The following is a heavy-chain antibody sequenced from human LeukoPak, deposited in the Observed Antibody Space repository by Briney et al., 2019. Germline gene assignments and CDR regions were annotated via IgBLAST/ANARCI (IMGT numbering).Heavy chain of an antibody. D-gene: IGHD2-2*01. J-gene: IGHJ4*02. CDR3: ARGYCSSTRCLGLVGDFDY. CDR1: GYSFTSYW. Sequence: GESLKISCKGSGYSFTSYWIGWVRQMPGKGLEWMGIIYPGDSDTRYSPSFQGQVTISADKSISTAYLQWSSLRASDTAMYYCARGYCSSTRCLGLVGDFDYWGQGTLVTVSS. CDR2: IYPGDSDT. V-gene: IGHV5-51*01.